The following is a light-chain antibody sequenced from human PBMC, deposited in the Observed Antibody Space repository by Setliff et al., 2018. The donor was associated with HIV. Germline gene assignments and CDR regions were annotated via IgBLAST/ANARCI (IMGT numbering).Light chain of an antibody. CDR2: EVS. Sequence: QSALTQPASVSGSPGQSITISCTGTSSDVGRYNLVSWYQQHPGKAPKLMIYEVSKRPSGVSNRFSGSKSGNTASLTISGLQAEDEADYYCCSDAGSRIIYVFGTGTKVTV. J-gene: IGLJ1*01. V-gene: IGLV2-23*02. CDR1: SSDVGRYNL. CDR3: CSDAGSRIIYV.